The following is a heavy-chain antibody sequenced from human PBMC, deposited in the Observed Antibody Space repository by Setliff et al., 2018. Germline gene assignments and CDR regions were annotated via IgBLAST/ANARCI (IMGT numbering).Heavy chain of an antibody. D-gene: IGHD3-3*01. J-gene: IGHJ4*02. Sequence: GGSLRLSCAASGFTFNSYVMHWVRQAPGKGLEWVANIMQDGGAQYYLDSVKGRFTVSRDNSNNTLYLHMSSLRAEDTAVYFCARIFLYGTSWYFDNWGQGTLVTVSS. CDR1: GFTFNSYV. V-gene: IGHV3-7*03. CDR2: IMQDGGAQ. CDR3: ARIFLYGTSWYFDN.